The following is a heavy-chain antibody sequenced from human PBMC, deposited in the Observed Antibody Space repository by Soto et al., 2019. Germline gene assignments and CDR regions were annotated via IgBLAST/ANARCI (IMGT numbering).Heavy chain of an antibody. V-gene: IGHV3-7*05. CDR2: IKQDGSEK. CDR1: GFTFSSYW. D-gene: IGHD2-8*01. CDR3: ARDRGAIVLMVYARYGMDV. Sequence: GGSLRLSCAASGFTFSSYWMSWVRQAPGKGLEWVANIKQDGSEKYYVDSVKGRFTISRDNAKNSLYLQMNSLRAEDTAVYYCARDRGAIVLMVYARYGMDVWGQGTTVTVSS. J-gene: IGHJ6*02.